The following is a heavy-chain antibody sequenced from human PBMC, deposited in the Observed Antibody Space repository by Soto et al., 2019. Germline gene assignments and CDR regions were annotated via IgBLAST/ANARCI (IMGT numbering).Heavy chain of an antibody. CDR2: IIPIFGTA. Sequence: QVQLVQSGAEVKKPGSSVKVSCKASGGTFSSYAISWVRQAPGQGLEWMGGIIPIFGTANYAQKFQGRVTITADESTSKAYMELSSLRSEDTAVYYCHLEKQSGYWAGFDYWGQGTLVTVSS. V-gene: IGHV1-69*01. D-gene: IGHD1-26*01. CDR3: HLEKQSGYWAGFDY. J-gene: IGHJ4*02. CDR1: GGTFSSYA.